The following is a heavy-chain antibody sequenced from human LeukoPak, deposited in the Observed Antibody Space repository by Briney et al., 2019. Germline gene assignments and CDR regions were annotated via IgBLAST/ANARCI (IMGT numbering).Heavy chain of an antibody. CDR1: GFTFNSYA. CDR2: ISSNGGST. V-gene: IGHV3-64*01. Sequence: GGSLRLPCAASGFTFNSYAKHWVPQAPGEGLEYFSAISSNGGSTYYASSVKGRFTISRDNSKNTLYLQMGSPRAEDMAVYYCAGGLGVPGGFDYWGQGTLVTVSS. D-gene: IGHD3-16*01. J-gene: IGHJ4*02. CDR3: AGGLGVPGGFDY.